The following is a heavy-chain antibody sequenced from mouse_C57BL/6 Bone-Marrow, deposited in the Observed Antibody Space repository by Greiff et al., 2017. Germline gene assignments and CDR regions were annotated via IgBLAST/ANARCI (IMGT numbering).Heavy chain of an antibody. CDR3: ARGGDYGKKDYFDY. D-gene: IGHD2-1*01. Sequence: EVQVVESGGGLVKPGGSLKLSCAASGFTFSDYGMHWVRQAPEKGLEWVAYISSGSSTIYYADTVKGRFTISRDNAKNTLFLQMTSLRSEDTAMYYCARGGDYGKKDYFDYWGQGTTLTVSS. CDR1: GFTFSDYG. J-gene: IGHJ2*01. V-gene: IGHV5-17*01. CDR2: ISSGSSTI.